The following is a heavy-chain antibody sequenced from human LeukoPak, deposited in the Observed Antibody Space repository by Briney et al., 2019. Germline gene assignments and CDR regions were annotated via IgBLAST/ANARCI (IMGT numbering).Heavy chain of an antibody. V-gene: IGHV4-30-4*01. J-gene: IGHJ6*02. CDR2: IYYSGST. Sequence: SETLSLTCTVSGGSISSGDYYWSWIRQPPGKGLEWIGYIYYSGSTYYNPSLKSRVTISVDTSKNQFSLKLSSVTAADTAVYYCARDGVRYGMDVWDQGTTVTVSS. CDR3: ARDGVRYGMDV. D-gene: IGHD3-16*01. CDR1: GGSISSGDYY.